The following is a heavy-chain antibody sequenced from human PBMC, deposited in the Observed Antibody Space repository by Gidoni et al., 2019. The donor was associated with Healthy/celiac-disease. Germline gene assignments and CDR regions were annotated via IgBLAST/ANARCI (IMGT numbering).Heavy chain of an antibody. Sequence: QVQLVASVGVVVPPWTSLSLSCAASAFTFSRYAIHWVRQAPGKGLEWVAVISYDGSNKYYADSVKGRFTIYRDNSKNTLYLQMNSLRAEDTAVDYCARTYIVVVTAINFDYWGQGTLVTVSS. CDR3: ARTYIVVVTAINFDY. V-gene: IGHV3-30-3*01. D-gene: IGHD2-21*02. CDR1: AFTFSRYA. J-gene: IGHJ4*02. CDR2: ISYDGSNK.